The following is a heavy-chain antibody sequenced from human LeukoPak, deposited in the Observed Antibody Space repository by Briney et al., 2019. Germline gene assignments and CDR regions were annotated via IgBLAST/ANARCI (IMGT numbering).Heavy chain of an antibody. J-gene: IGHJ6*03. D-gene: IGHD2/OR15-2a*01. CDR1: GFTFSSSA. CDR2: ISGSGSGGST. CDR3: ARENSKDYYYYMDV. V-gene: IGHV3-23*01. Sequence: GGSLRLSCAASGFTFSSSAMSWVRQAPGKGLEWVSSISGSGSGGSTYYADSVKGRFTISRDNAKNSLYLQMNSLRAEDTAVYYCARENSKDYYYYMDVWGKGTTVTVSS.